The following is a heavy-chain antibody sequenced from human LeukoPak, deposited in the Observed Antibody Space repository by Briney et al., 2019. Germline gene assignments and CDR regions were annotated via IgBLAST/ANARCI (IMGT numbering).Heavy chain of an antibody. CDR1: GYTFTAYY. Sequence: ASVKVSCKASGYTFTAYYMHWVRQAPGQGLEWMGIINPSGGSTSSAQKFQGRVTMTRDTSTSTVYMELSNLRSEDTAVYYCARDCRGQAVGLYYFDFWGQGTLVTVSS. CDR2: INPSGGST. D-gene: IGHD3-10*01. V-gene: IGHV1-46*01. CDR3: ARDCRGQAVGLYYFDF. J-gene: IGHJ4*02.